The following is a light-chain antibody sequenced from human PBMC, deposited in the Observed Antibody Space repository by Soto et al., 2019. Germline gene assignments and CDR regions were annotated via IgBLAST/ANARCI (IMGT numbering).Light chain of an antibody. Sequence: EIVMTQSPATLSVSPGERATLSCRASQSVSSNLAWYQQKPGQAPRLLIYGASTRATGIPARLSGSGSGTEFTLTISSLQSEDFVVYYCQQHDKWPFTFGQGNKLDIK. CDR3: QQHDKWPFT. V-gene: IGKV3-15*01. CDR2: GAS. CDR1: QSVSSN. J-gene: IGKJ2*01.